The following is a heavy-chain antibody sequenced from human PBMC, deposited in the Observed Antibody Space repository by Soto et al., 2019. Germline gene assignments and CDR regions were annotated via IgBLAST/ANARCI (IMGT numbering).Heavy chain of an antibody. Sequence: QVQLQESGPGLVKPSETLSLTCTVSGGSIDTYYWSWLRQPPGKGLDWIGYVYYTGSTHYNASLKSRVTISLDTSKNQFSLKLSSVSAADTAVYYCARGVKWFDPWGQGTLVTVSA. D-gene: IGHD2-21*01. CDR2: VYYTGST. CDR1: GGSIDTYY. CDR3: ARGVKWFDP. V-gene: IGHV4-59*01. J-gene: IGHJ5*02.